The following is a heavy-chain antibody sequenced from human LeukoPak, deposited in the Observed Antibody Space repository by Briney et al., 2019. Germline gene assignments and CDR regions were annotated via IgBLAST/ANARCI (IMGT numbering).Heavy chain of an antibody. Sequence: PGGSLRLSCAASGFTFSSYSMNWVRQAPGKGLEWVSSISSSSSYIYYADSVKGRFTISRDNAKSSLYLQMNSLRAEDTAVYYCARDPSWDLPPDYWGQGTLVTVSS. D-gene: IGHD1-26*01. CDR2: ISSSSSYI. CDR1: GFTFSSYS. CDR3: ARDPSWDLPPDY. V-gene: IGHV3-21*01. J-gene: IGHJ4*02.